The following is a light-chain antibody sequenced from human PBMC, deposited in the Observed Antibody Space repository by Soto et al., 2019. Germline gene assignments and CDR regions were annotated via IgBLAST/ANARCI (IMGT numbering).Light chain of an antibody. V-gene: IGKV1-5*01. J-gene: IGKJ5*01. CDR1: QSISSW. CDR3: QQYGYSPIT. CDR2: DAS. Sequence: DIQMTQSPSTLSASLGDRVTITCRASQSISSWLCWYQQKPGKAPKLLIYDASSLESGVPSRFSGSGSGTDFTLTIDGLEPEDFAVYYCQQYGYSPITFGQGTRLEIK.